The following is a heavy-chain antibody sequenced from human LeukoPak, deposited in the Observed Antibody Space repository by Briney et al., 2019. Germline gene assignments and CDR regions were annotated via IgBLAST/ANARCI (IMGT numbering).Heavy chain of an antibody. CDR1: GFTFSSYA. Sequence: LPGGSLRLSCAASGFTFSSYAMHRVRQAPGKGLEWVAVISYDGSNKYYADSVKGRFTISRDNSKNTLYLQMNSLRDEDTAVYYCARGGDYFDYWGQGTLVTVSS. V-gene: IGHV3-30*04. D-gene: IGHD3-3*01. CDR2: ISYDGSNK. J-gene: IGHJ4*02. CDR3: ARGGDYFDY.